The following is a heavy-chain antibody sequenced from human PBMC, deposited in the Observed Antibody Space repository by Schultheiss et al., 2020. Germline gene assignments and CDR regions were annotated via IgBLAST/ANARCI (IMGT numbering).Heavy chain of an antibody. Sequence: SVKVSCKASGFTSSRSAVQWVRQARGQRLEWTGWIVVDSNNTKYAEKFQERVTITRDTTTSIAYMDLNSLRSEDTAVNYCAVSMEGDIVVVPTAIGVLPFSRGQGTLVTVSS. V-gene: IGHV1-58*01. CDR2: IVVDSNNT. CDR3: AVSMEGDIVVVPTAIGVLPFS. J-gene: IGHJ4*02. CDR1: GFTSSRSA. D-gene: IGHD2-2*01.